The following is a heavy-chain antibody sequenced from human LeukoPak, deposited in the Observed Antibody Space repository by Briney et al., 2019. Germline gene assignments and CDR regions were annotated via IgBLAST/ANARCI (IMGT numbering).Heavy chain of an antibody. Sequence: GGSLRLSCAASGFTFSSYAMSWVRQAQGKGLEWVSAISGSGGSTYYADSVKGRFTVSRDNSKNTLYLQMNSLRAEDTAVYYCAKDQYDILTGYLNWGQGTLVTVSS. CDR1: GFTFSSYA. CDR2: ISGSGGST. V-gene: IGHV3-23*01. CDR3: AKDQYDILTGYLN. J-gene: IGHJ4*02. D-gene: IGHD3-9*01.